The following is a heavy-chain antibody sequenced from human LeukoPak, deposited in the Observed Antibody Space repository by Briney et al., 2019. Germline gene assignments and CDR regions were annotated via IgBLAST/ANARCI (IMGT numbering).Heavy chain of an antibody. D-gene: IGHD3-22*01. CDR2: ISGSGGST. CDR1: GFTFSSYA. J-gene: IGHJ4*02. V-gene: IGHV3-23*01. Sequence: GGSLRLSCAASGFTFSSYAMSWVRQAPGKGLEWVSAISGSGGSTYYADSVKGRFTISRDNAKNSLYLQMNSLRAEDTALYYCAKVSDYYDSSGDFDYWGQGTLVTVSS. CDR3: AKVSDYYDSSGDFDY.